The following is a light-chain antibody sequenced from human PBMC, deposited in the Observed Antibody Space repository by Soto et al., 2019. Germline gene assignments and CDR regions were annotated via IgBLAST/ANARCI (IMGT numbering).Light chain of an antibody. CDR2: AAS. CDR1: QSVTSSY. V-gene: IGKV3-20*01. Sequence: VMTQSPDSLAVSLGERATINCKSSQSVTSSYLAWYQQKPGQAPSLLIYAASSRATGIPDRFSGSASGTLSTPTISRLQPEDFAVYYCQQYSYSPTFGGGTRLEIK. J-gene: IGKJ5*01. CDR3: QQYSYSPT.